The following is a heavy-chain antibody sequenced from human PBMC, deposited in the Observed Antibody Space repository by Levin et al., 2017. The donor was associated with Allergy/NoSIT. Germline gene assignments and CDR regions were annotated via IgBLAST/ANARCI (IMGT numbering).Heavy chain of an antibody. Sequence: SCAASGFTFDDYAMHWVRQAPGKGLEWVSGISWNSGSIGYADSVKGRFTISRDNAKNSLYLQMNSLRAEDTALYYCAKDIGDKGTAAPEYYYGMDVWGQGTTVTVSS. CDR3: AKDIGDKGTAAPEYYYGMDV. CDR1: GFTFDDYA. J-gene: IGHJ6*02. CDR2: ISWNSGSI. V-gene: IGHV3-9*01. D-gene: IGHD6-13*01.